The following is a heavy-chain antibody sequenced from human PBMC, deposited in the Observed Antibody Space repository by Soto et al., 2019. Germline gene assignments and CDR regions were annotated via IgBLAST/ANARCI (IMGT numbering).Heavy chain of an antibody. J-gene: IGHJ6*02. V-gene: IGHV1-69*04. CDR3: ARDPYHVLMVNAPNLYGMDV. Sequence: SVKVSCKASGGTFSSYTISWVRQAPGQGLEWMGRIIPILGIANYAQKFQGRVTITADKSTSTAYMELSSLRSDDTAVYYCARDPYHVLMVNAPNLYGMDVWGQGTTVTVSS. D-gene: IGHD2-8*01. CDR1: GGTFSSYT. CDR2: IIPILGIA.